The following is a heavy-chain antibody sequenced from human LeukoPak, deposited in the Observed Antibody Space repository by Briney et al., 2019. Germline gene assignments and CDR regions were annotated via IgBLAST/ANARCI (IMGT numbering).Heavy chain of an antibody. CDR3: VAGARWQLLDY. V-gene: IGHV1-24*01. CDR1: GDTLTELS. J-gene: IGHJ4*02. D-gene: IGHD4-23*01. CDR2: FDEPEDGEI. Sequence: ASVNVSCKVSGDTLTELSIHWVRQAPGKGLEGMGGFDEPEDGEIQYSQKFEGRVTMTEDTSTDTAYMQLSTLRSEDTAAYYCVAGARWQLLDYWGQGTLVTVSS.